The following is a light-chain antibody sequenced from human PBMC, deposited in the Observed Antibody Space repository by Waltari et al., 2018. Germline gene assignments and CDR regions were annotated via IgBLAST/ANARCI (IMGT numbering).Light chain of an antibody. CDR1: SSDVGGYNY. J-gene: IGLJ1*01. CDR2: DVS. V-gene: IGLV2-23*02. Sequence: QSALTQPASAAGSPGQSITISCTGTSSDVGGYNYLSWYQQHPGKAPKVMIYDVSKRPSGVSNRFSGSKSGNTASLTISGLQAEDETDYYCCSYAGSNTFVFGTGTKVTVL. CDR3: CSYAGSNTFV.